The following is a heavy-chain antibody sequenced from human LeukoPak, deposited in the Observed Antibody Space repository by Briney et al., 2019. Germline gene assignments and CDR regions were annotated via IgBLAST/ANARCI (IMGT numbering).Heavy chain of an antibody. J-gene: IGHJ4*02. CDR1: GFSVSSNY. V-gene: IGHV3-66*01. CDR2: LYSGGTT. D-gene: IGHD3-10*01. CDR3: ARGYGSGSYGY. Sequence: GGSLRLSCVASGFSVSSNYMSWVRQAPGKGLEWVSILYSGGTTYYADSVKGRFTISRDNSKNTLYLQMNSLRAEDTAVYYCARGYGSGSYGYWGQGTLVTVSS.